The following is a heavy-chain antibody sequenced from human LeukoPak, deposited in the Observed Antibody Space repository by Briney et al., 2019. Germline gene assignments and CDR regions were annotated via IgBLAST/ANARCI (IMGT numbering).Heavy chain of an antibody. CDR1: SPSIFSTYYH. J-gene: IGHJ3*02. Sequence: SGTLSLTCTVSSPSIFSTYYHWGWIRQPPGKGLEWIGTFYYSGSTYYTPSLKGRATISVATSKSHFSLSLTSVTAADTAVYYCATAQGNAFDIWGQGTLVTVSS. CDR2: FYYSGST. V-gene: IGHV4-39*01. CDR3: ATAQGNAFDI.